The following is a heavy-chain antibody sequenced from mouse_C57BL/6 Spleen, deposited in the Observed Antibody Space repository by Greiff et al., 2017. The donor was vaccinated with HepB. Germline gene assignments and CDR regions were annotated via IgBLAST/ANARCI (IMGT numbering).Heavy chain of an antibody. D-gene: IGHD1-1*01. Sequence: DVQLQESGPGLVKPSQSLSLTCSVTGYSITSGYYWNWIRQFPGNKLEWMGYISYDGSNNYNPSLKNRISITRDTSKNQFFLKLNSVTTEDTATYYCARESSYYYGSSPWYFDVWGTGTTVTVSS. V-gene: IGHV3-6*01. J-gene: IGHJ1*03. CDR2: ISYDGSN. CDR1: GYSITSGYY. CDR3: ARESSYYYGSSPWYFDV.